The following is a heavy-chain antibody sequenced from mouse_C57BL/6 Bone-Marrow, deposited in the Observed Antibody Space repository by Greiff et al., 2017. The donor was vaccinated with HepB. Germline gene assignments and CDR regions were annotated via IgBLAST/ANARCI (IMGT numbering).Heavy chain of an antibody. CDR2: IRNKANGYTT. J-gene: IGHJ4*01. V-gene: IGHV7-3*01. Sequence: DVMLVESGGGLVQPGGSLSLSCAASGFTFTDYYMSWVRQPPGKALEWLGFIRNKANGYTTEYSASVKGRFTISRDNSQSILYLQMNALRAEDSATYYCARSRGSSYYAMDYWGQGTSVTVSS. CDR1: GFTFTDYY. CDR3: ARSRGSSYYAMDY. D-gene: IGHD1-1*01.